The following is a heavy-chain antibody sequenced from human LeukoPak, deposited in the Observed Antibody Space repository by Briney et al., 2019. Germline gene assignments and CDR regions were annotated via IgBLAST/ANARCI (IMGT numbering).Heavy chain of an antibody. CDR3: ARRLWNSYGYLGVYDY. CDR1: GGTFSSFD. Sequence: SVKVSCKASGGTFSSFDLSWVRQAPGQGLEWMGGIVPLFGTTTYAPKFQGRVTITADVSTSTAYMELSSLRSENTAVYYCARRLWNSYGYLGVYDYWGQGTLVTVS. J-gene: IGHJ4*02. D-gene: IGHD5-18*01. CDR2: IVPLFGTT. V-gene: IGHV1-69*13.